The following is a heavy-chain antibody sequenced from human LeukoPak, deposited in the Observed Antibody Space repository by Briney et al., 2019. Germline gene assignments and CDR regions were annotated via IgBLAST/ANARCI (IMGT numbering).Heavy chain of an antibody. V-gene: IGHV4-4*02. CDR1: GGSISSNKW. D-gene: IGHD3-3*01. Sequence: SETLSLTCAVSGGSISSNKWWSWVRQPPGKGLEGIGEIYHSGNTNYNPSLKSRVTISLDNSKNQFSLKLTSGTAADTAVYYWAKTEWAYAPVDNWGQGALVTVSS. CDR2: IYHSGNT. CDR3: AKTEWAYAPVDN. J-gene: IGHJ4*02.